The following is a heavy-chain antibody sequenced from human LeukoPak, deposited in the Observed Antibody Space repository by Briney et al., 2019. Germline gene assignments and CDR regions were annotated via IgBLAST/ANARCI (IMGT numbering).Heavy chain of an antibody. J-gene: IGHJ4*02. CDR2: IYSSVST. CDR3: ARLTVTTKDDY. Sequence: PSETLSLTCTVSGVSISSNAYYWAWIRQPPGKGLEWIGSIYSSVSTYYNPSLKSRVTISVDTSKNQFSLRLSSVTAADTALYYCARLTVTTKDDYWGQGTLVTVSS. CDR1: GVSISSNAYY. V-gene: IGHV4-39*01. D-gene: IGHD4-11*01.